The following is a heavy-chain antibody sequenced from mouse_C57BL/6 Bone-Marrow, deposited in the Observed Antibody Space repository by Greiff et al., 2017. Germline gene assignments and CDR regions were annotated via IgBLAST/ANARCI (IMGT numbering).Heavy chain of an antibody. CDR2: IDPNSGGT. D-gene: IGHD1-1*01. CDR3: ARGGTTVVEPNLYFDV. V-gene: IGHV1-72*01. CDR1: GYTFTSYW. J-gene: IGHJ1*03. Sequence: QVQLQQPGAELVKPGASVKLSCKASGYTFTSYWMHWVKQRPGRGLEWIGRIDPNSGGTKYNEKFKSKATLTVDKPSSTAYMQLSSLTSEDSAVYYCARGGTTVVEPNLYFDVWGTGTTVTVSS.